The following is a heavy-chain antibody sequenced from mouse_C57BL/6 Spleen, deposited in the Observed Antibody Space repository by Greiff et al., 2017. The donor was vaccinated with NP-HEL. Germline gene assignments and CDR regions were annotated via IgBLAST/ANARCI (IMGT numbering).Heavy chain of an antibody. CDR3: ARGEVYYYGSSYYFDY. D-gene: IGHD1-1*01. CDR1: GFTFSDYY. Sequence: EVQVVESEGGLVQPGSSMKLSCTASGFTFSDYYMAWVRQVPEKGLEWVANINYDGSSTYYLDSLKSRFIISRDNAKNILYLQMSSLKSEDTATYYCARGEVYYYGSSYYFDYWGQGTTLTVSS. J-gene: IGHJ2*01. V-gene: IGHV5-16*01. CDR2: INYDGSST.